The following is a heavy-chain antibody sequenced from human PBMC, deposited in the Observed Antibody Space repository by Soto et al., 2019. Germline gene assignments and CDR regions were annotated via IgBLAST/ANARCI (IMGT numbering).Heavy chain of an antibody. Sequence: SETLSLTCTVSGGSISRYYWSWIRQPPGKGLEWIGYIYYSGSTNYNPSPKSRVTISVDTSKNQFSLKLSSVTAADTAVYYCARVHYDYIWVEDYWGQGTLVTVSS. CDR1: GGSISRYY. CDR3: ARVHYDYIWVEDY. CDR2: IYYSGST. J-gene: IGHJ4*02. V-gene: IGHV4-59*08. D-gene: IGHD3-16*01.